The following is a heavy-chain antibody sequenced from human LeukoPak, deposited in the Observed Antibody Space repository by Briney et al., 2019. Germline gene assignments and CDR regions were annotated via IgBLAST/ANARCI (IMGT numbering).Heavy chain of an antibody. V-gene: IGHV4-39*01. CDR1: GLTFSIHW. Sequence: PGGSLRLSCAASGLTFSIHWMNWVRQAPGKGLEWIGSIYYSGSTYYNPSLKSRVTISVDTSKNQFSLKLSSVTAADTAVYYCARHPRYYYGSGSYYRSLDEYYFDYWGQGTLVTVSS. D-gene: IGHD3-10*01. J-gene: IGHJ4*02. CDR3: ARHPRYYYGSGSYYRSLDEYYFDY. CDR2: IYYSGST.